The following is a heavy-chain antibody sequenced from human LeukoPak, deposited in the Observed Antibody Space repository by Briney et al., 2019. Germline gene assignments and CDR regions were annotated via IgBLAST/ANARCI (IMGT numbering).Heavy chain of an antibody. CDR3: ARGPDYYDSSGPDY. CDR2: MNPNSGNT. J-gene: IGHJ4*02. V-gene: IGHV1-8*01. D-gene: IGHD3-22*01. CDR1: GYTFTSYD. Sequence: ASVKVSCKASGYTFTSYDINWVRQATGQGLEWMGWMNPNSGNTGYAQKFQGRVTMTRDTSISTAYMELSRLRSDDTAVYYCARGPDYYDSSGPDYWGQGTLVTVSS.